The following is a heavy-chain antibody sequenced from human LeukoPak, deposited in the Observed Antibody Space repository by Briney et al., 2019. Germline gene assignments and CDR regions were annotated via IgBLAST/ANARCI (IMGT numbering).Heavy chain of an antibody. CDR1: GGTFSSYA. CDR2: IIPIFGTA. V-gene: IGHV1-69*13. D-gene: IGHD3-22*01. J-gene: IGHJ4*02. Sequence: ASVKVSCKASGGTFSSYAISWVRQAPGQGLEWMGGIIPIFGTANYAQKFQGRVTITADESTSTAYTELSSLRSEDTAVYYCARGDHYYDSSGYYYDFFDYWGQGTLVTVSS. CDR3: ARGDHYYDSSGYYYDFFDY.